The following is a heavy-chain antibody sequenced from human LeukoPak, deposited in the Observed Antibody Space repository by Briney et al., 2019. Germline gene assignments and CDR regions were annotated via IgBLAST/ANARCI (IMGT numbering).Heavy chain of an antibody. J-gene: IGHJ4*02. CDR2: ISSSSSTI. CDR1: GFTFSSYS. CDR3: ARTPRAPSDTTVTTPSDY. D-gene: IGHD4-17*01. V-gene: IGHV3-48*02. Sequence: PGGSLRLSCAASGFTFSSYSMNWVRQAPGKGLEWVSYISSSSSTIYYADSVKGRFTISRDNAKNSLYLQMNSLRDEDTAVYYCARTPRAPSDTTVTTPSDYWGQGTLVTVSS.